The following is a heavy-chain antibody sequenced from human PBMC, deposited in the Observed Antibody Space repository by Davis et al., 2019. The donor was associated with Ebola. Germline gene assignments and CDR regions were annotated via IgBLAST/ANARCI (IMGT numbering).Heavy chain of an antibody. CDR1: GFTFSSYS. V-gene: IGHV3-21*01. CDR2: ISSSSSYI. J-gene: IGHJ6*02. D-gene: IGHD3-10*01. CDR3: AKDQYYGSGSYLSYGMDV. Sequence: GESLKISCAASGFTFSSYSMNWVRQAPGKGLEWVSSISSSSSYIYYADSVKGRFTISRDNAKNSLYLQMNSLRAEDTAVYYCAKDQYYGSGSYLSYGMDVWGQGTTVTVSS.